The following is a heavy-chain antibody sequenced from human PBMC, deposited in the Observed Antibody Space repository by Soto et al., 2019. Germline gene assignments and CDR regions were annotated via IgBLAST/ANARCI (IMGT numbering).Heavy chain of an antibody. CDR3: ATNLREAFGY. Sequence: SVKVSCKASGGTFSSYAISWVRQAPGQGLEWMGGIIPIFGTANYAQKFQGRVTITADKSTSTAYMELSSLRSEDTAVYYRATNLREAFGYWGQGTLVTVSS. CDR1: GGTFSSYA. V-gene: IGHV1-69*06. CDR2: IIPIFGTA. J-gene: IGHJ4*02. D-gene: IGHD4-17*01.